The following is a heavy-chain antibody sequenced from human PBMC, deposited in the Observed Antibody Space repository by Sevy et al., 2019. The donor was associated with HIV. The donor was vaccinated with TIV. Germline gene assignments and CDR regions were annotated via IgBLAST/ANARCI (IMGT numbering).Heavy chain of an antibody. CDR1: GFTFTNYG. J-gene: IGHJ4*02. Sequence: GGSLRLSCAASGFTFTNYGMHWVRQAPGKGLEWVSGISNSGENTYYADSVRGRFTVSRDNSKNTVYLQLNSLRAEDTAIYYCAKEWTLLSDWYGECDYWGQGTLVTVSS. V-gene: IGHV3-23*01. D-gene: IGHD6-19*01. CDR2: ISNSGENT. CDR3: AKEWTLLSDWYGECDY.